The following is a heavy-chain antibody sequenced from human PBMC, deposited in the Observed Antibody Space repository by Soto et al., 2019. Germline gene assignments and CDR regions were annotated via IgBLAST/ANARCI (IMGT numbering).Heavy chain of an antibody. CDR2: ISGSGGST. Sequence: EVQLLESGGGLVQPGGSLRLSCAASGFTFSSYAMSWVRQAPGKGLEWVSAISGSGGSTYYADSVKGRFTFSRDNSKNTLYLQMNSLRAEDTAVYYCAKDLGYCSSTSCFPSSWFDPWGQGTLVTVSS. CDR1: GFTFSSYA. J-gene: IGHJ5*02. V-gene: IGHV3-23*01. D-gene: IGHD2-2*01. CDR3: AKDLGYCSSTSCFPSSWFDP.